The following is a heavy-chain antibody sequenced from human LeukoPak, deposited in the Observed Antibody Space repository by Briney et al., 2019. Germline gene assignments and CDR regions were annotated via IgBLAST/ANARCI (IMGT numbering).Heavy chain of an antibody. CDR1: GGTFSSYA. CDR2: IIPIFGTA. Sequence: SVKVSCKASGGTFSSYAISWVRQAPGQGLEWMGGIIPIFGTANYAQKFQGRVTITADKSTSTAYMELSSLRSEDTAVYYCARDGTQGSKFRYMDVWGKGTTVTISS. D-gene: IGHD1-26*01. J-gene: IGHJ6*03. CDR3: ARDGTQGSKFRYMDV. V-gene: IGHV1-69*06.